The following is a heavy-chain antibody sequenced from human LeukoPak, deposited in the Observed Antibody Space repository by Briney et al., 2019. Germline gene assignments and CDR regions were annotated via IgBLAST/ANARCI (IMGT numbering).Heavy chain of an antibody. D-gene: IGHD6-13*01. V-gene: IGHV3-43D*03. CDR1: GFTFDDYA. Sequence: GGSLSLSCAASGFTFDDYAMHWVRQAPGKGLEWVSLISWDGGSTYYADSVKGRFTISRDNSKNSLYLQMNSLRAGDTALYYCAKDKETPKYSSSWIFDYWGQGTLVTVSS. J-gene: IGHJ4*02. CDR2: ISWDGGST. CDR3: AKDKETPKYSSSWIFDY.